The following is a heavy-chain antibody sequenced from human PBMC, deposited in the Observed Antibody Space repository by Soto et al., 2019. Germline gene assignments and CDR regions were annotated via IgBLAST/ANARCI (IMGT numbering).Heavy chain of an antibody. CDR1: GYTFTSYG. V-gene: IGHV1-18*01. Sequence: QVQLVQSGAEVKKPGASVKVSCKASGYTFTSYGISWVRQAPGQGLEWMGWISAYNGNTNYAQKLQGRVTMTTDTSXXTGYMELRSLRSDDTAVYYCASSLLVGYGLEGESDWGQGTLVTVSS. J-gene: IGHJ4*02. CDR2: ISAYNGNT. D-gene: IGHD5-18*01. CDR3: ASSLLVGYGLEGESD.